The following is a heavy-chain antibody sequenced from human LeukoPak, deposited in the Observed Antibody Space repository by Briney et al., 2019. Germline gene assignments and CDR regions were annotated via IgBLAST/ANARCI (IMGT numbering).Heavy chain of an antibody. Sequence: SETLSLTCIVSGGSISDYYWSWIRQPAGKGLEWIGRIYVSGSTSYNPSLKSRVTISVDTSKNQFSLKLSSVTAADTAVYYCARDRRGIAAHYFDYWGQGTLVTVSS. V-gene: IGHV4-4*07. CDR2: IYVSGST. D-gene: IGHD6-6*01. CDR1: GGSISDYY. J-gene: IGHJ4*02. CDR3: ARDRRGIAAHYFDY.